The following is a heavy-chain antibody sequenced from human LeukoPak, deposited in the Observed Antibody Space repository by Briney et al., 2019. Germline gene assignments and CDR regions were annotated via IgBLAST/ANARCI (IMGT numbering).Heavy chain of an antibody. CDR1: GYTFTGYY. CDR2: INPNSGGT. J-gene: IGHJ6*03. V-gene: IGHV1-2*02. Sequence: ASVKVSCKASGYTFTGYYMHWVRHAPGQGLEWMGWINPNSGGTNYAQKFQGRVTMTRDTSISTAYMELSRLRSDDTAVYYCARVPKYYYYMDVWGKGTTFTVSS. CDR3: ARVPKYYYYMDV.